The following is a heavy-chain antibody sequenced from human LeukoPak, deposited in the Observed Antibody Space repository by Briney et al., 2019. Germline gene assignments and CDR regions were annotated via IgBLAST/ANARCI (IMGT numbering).Heavy chain of an antibody. V-gene: IGHV1-2*02. CDR3: ARDETASPLNSFDY. J-gene: IGHJ4*02. CDR2: IDPKRGST. CDR1: GYTFTDYH. Sequence: ASVTVSCKASGYTFTDYHIHWVRQAPGQGLEWMGWIDPKRGSTKYLQNFQGRVALTRDTSITTVYMELSSLTADDTAVYYCARDETASPLNSFDYWGQGTLVTVSS. D-gene: IGHD5-18*01.